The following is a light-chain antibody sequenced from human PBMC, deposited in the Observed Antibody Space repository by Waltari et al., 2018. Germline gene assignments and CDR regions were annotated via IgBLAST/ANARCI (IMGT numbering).Light chain of an antibody. CDR2: EVN. V-gene: IGLV2-8*01. Sequence: QSALTQPPSASGSPGQSVAISCTGTNSDVGSSKYVPWYQQHPGEVPKVIIYEVNKRPSGVPDRFSGSRSGNTASLTVSGLRAEDEADYYCSSSAGSNKYVFGSGTKVTVL. J-gene: IGLJ1*01. CDR1: NSDVGSSKY. CDR3: SSSAGSNKYV.